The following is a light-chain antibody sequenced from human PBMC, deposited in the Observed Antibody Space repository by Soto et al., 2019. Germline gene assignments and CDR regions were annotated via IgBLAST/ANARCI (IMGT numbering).Light chain of an antibody. Sequence: QSVLTQPASVSGSPGQSITISCTGTSSDIGAYNYVSWYQQHPGKAPKLIIYDVSNRPSGVSNRFSGSKSDNTASLAISGLQPEDEADYYCCSYTSTYTRVFGTGTKVTVL. V-gene: IGLV2-14*01. CDR3: CSYTSTYTRV. CDR1: SSDIGAYNY. CDR2: DVS. J-gene: IGLJ1*01.